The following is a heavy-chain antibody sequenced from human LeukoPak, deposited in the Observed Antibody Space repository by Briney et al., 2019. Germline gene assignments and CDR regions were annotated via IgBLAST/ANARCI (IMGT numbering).Heavy chain of an antibody. Sequence: GGSLRLSCAASGFTFSSYAMSWVRQAPGKGLEWVSAISGSGGSTYYADSVKGRFTISRDNSKNTLYLQMDSLRAEDTAVYYCAKGSLEGSRLGAWGSYRQRFDYWGQGTLVTVSS. J-gene: IGHJ4*02. CDR1: GFTFSSYA. D-gene: IGHD3-16*02. V-gene: IGHV3-23*01. CDR2: ISGSGGST. CDR3: AKGSLEGSRLGAWGSYRQRFDY.